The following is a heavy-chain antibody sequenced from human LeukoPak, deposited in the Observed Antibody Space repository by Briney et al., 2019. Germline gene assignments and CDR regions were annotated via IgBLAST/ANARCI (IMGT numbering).Heavy chain of an antibody. V-gene: IGHV3-30-3*01. J-gene: IGHJ4*02. CDR2: ISYDGSNK. D-gene: IGHD4-17*01. CDR3: ARDDYGFDY. Sequence: GGSLRLSCAASGFTFSSYARHWVRQPPGKGLEWAAVISYDGSNKYYADSVKGRFTISRDNSKNTLYLQMNSLRAEDTVVYYCARDDYGFDYWGQASMVTVCS. CDR1: GFTFSSYA.